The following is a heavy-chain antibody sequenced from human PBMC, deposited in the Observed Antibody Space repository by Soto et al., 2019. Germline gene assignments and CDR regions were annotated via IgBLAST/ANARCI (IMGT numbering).Heavy chain of an antibody. J-gene: IGHJ4*02. D-gene: IGHD3-3*01. CDR2: IFSADNT. CDR1: GFTVSSNY. CDR3: AITGAGYYIV. V-gene: IGHV3-53*01. Sequence: GGSMRLSCAASGFTVSSNYLSWVRQAPGKGLEWVSVIFSADNTHYADSVKGRFTISRDNSKNTVFLQMNSLRAEDTAVYYCAITGAGYYIVWGQGTPVTVSS.